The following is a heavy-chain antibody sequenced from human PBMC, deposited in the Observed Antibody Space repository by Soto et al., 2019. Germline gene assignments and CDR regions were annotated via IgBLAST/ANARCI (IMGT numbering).Heavy chain of an antibody. Sequence: SETLSLTCTVSGGSISSSSYYWGWIRQPPGKGLEWIGSIYYSGSTYYNPSLKSRVTISVDTSKNQFSLKLSSVTAADMAVYYCARRHATWGYSYGYEDYWGQGTLVTVSS. CDR3: ARRHATWGYSYGYEDY. V-gene: IGHV4-39*01. D-gene: IGHD5-18*01. J-gene: IGHJ4*02. CDR2: IYYSGST. CDR1: GGSISSSSYY.